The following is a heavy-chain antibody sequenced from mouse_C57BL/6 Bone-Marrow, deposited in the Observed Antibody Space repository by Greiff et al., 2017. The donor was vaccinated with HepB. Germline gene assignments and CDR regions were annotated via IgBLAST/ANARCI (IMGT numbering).Heavy chain of an antibody. V-gene: IGHV5-4*03. CDR2: ISDGGSYT. CDR3: ASHYYGSSHLAWFAY. J-gene: IGHJ3*01. Sequence: EVKLMESGGGLVKPGGSLKLSCAASGFTFSSYAMSWVRQTPEKRLEWVATISDGGSYTYYPDNVKGRFPISRDNAKNNLYLQMSHLKSEDTAMYYCASHYYGSSHLAWFAYWGQGTLVTVSA. D-gene: IGHD1-1*01. CDR1: GFTFSSYA.